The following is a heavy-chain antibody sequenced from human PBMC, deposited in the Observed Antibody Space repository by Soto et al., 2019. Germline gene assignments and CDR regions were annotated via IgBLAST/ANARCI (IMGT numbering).Heavy chain of an antibody. D-gene: IGHD6-13*01. CDR1: GFTFSSYA. Sequence: EVQLLDSGGGLVQPGGSLRLSCAASGFTFSSYAMNWVRQAPGKGLEWVSVISGSGDSTYYADSVKGGFTIPRDNSKNALYLQMNSLRAEDTAVYYCARRGPGTYFDYWGQGTLVTVSS. CDR2: ISGSGDST. V-gene: IGHV3-23*01. J-gene: IGHJ4*02. CDR3: ARRGPGTYFDY.